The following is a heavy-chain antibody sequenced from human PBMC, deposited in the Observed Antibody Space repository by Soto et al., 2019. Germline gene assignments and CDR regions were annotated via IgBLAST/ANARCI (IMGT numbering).Heavy chain of an antibody. D-gene: IGHD3-10*01. J-gene: IGHJ5*02. Sequence: QVQLQESGPGLVKPSETLSLTCTVSGGSISSYYWSWIRQPPGKGLEWIGYIYYSGSTNYNPSLNSRVTITVDTSTTQFSLKLSSVPAAVTAVYSCASLLWSHPIWFDPWGQGTLVTVCS. V-gene: IGHV4-59*08. CDR3: ASLLWSHPIWFDP. CDR2: IYYSGST. CDR1: GGSISSYY.